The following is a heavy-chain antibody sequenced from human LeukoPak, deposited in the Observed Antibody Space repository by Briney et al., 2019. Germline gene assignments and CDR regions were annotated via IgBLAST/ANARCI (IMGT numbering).Heavy chain of an antibody. Sequence: PGGSLRLSCAASGLTVTDNYFSWVRQAPGKGLEWVSVIFPDGRTYHADYVKGRFTIPRDRPKNTLLLQMNSLRADDTALYHCARTNTVYGDFDYWGQGILVTVSS. CDR1: GLTVTDNY. CDR2: IFPDGRT. D-gene: IGHD2/OR15-2a*01. V-gene: IGHV3-53*01. J-gene: IGHJ4*02. CDR3: ARTNTVYGDFDY.